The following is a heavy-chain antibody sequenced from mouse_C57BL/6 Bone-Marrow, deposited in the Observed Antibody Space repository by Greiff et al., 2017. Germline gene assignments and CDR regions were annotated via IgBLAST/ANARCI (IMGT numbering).Heavy chain of an antibody. J-gene: IGHJ2*01. CDR3: AKLTGYYVDY. V-gene: IGHV1-81*01. D-gene: IGHD4-1*01. CDR2: IYPRSGNT. Sequence: QVQLQQSGAELARPGASVKLSCKASGYTFTSYGISWVKQRTGQGLEWIGEIYPRSGNTYYNEKFKGKATLTADKSSSTAYMGLSSLTSEDSAVYFCAKLTGYYVDYWGQGTTLTVSS. CDR1: GYTFTSYG.